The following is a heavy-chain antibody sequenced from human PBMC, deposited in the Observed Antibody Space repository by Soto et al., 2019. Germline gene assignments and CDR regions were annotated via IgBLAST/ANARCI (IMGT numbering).Heavy chain of an antibody. V-gene: IGHV1-69*01. CDR2: FIPMFGTT. J-gene: IGHJ6*01. D-gene: IGHD6-19*01. CDR3: ARGSPPPAVYYYGMDV. CDR1: GGTFSSYG. Sequence: QVQLVQSGAEVKEPGSSVKVSCKASGGTFSSYGVSWVRQAPGQGLEWMGGFIPMFGTTNYAQKLQDRVTITADESTSTAYMELSSRRSEDTAVYYCARGSPPPAVYYYGMDVWGQGTTVTVSS.